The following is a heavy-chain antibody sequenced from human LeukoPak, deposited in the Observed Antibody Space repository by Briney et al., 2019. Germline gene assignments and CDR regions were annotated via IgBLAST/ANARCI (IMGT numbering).Heavy chain of an antibody. CDR3: ARASAAGVYYFDY. CDR2: INHSGST. CDR1: GGSFSGYY. D-gene: IGHD6-13*01. V-gene: IGHV4-34*01. Sequence: PSETLSHTCAVYGGSFSGYYWSWIRQPPGKGLEWIGEINHSGSTNYNPSLKSRVTISVDTSKNQFSLKLSSVTAADTAVYYCARASAAGVYYFDYWGQGTLVTVSS. J-gene: IGHJ4*02.